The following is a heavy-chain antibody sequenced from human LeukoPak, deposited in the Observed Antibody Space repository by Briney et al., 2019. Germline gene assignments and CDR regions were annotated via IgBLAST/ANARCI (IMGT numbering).Heavy chain of an antibody. CDR1: GFTFSSYA. V-gene: IGHV3-64*01. J-gene: IGHJ6*04. CDR2: IYRKWGST. Sequence: GGSLRLSFVSSGFTFSSYAMHLVRQTPGEGLEYVSGIYRKWGSTHYANSVKGRFTISRDNSKHTLYLQMGSLRTEDMAVYYCASGVLTYYDFWSGYSEHADVWGKGTTVTVSS. CDR3: ASGVLTYYDFWSGYSEHADV. D-gene: IGHD3-3*01.